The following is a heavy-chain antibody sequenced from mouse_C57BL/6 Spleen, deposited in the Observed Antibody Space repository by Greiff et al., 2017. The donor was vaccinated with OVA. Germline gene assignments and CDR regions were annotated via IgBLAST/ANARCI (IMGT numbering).Heavy chain of an antibody. Sequence: VKLMESGPELVKPGASVKISCKASGYSFTSYYIHWVKQRPGQGLEWIGWIYPGSGNTKYNEKFKGKATLTADTSSSTAYMQLSSLTSEDSAVYYCASTTVVDSYYAMDYWGQGTSVTVSS. CDR3: ASTTVVDSYYAMDY. J-gene: IGHJ4*01. CDR2: IYPGSGNT. V-gene: IGHV1-66*01. CDR1: GYSFTSYY. D-gene: IGHD1-1*01.